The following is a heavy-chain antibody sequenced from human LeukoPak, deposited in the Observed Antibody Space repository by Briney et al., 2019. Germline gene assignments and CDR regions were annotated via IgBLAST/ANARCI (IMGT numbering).Heavy chain of an antibody. CDR3: ARGAYYYDSSGIEPGFDL. Sequence: GGSLRLSCAASGFTFSSYWMNWVRQAPRKGLEWVANIRKDGSEKYYVDSVKGRFTISRDNAKNTLYLQMNSLRAEDTAVYYCARGAYYYDSSGIEPGFDLWGRGTLVTVSS. J-gene: IGHJ2*01. V-gene: IGHV3-7*01. CDR2: IRKDGSEK. CDR1: GFTFSSYW. D-gene: IGHD3-22*01.